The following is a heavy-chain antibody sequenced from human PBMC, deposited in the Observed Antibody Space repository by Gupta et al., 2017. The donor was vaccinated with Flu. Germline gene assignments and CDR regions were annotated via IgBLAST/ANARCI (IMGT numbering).Heavy chain of an antibody. V-gene: IGHV4-59*08. J-gene: IGHJ5*02. D-gene: IGHD4-17*01. CDR3: ARSQGPYGDYVRFDP. Sequence: QVQLQESGPGLVKPSETLSLTCTVSGGSISDYYWTWIRQPPGKGLEWIGYLYYRGSTNYNPSLESRVIISGDTSKNQVSLKLTSVTAADTAVYFCARSQGPYGDYVRFDPWGQGTLVTVSS. CDR2: LYYRGST. CDR1: GGSISDYY.